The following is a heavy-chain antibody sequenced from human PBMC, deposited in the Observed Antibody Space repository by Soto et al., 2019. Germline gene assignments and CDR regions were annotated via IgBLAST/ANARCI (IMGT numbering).Heavy chain of an antibody. D-gene: IGHD6-13*01. V-gene: IGHV3-33*01. CDR1: GFTFSSYG. CDR2: IGYDGSNK. Sequence: GGSLRLSCAASGFTFSSYGMHWVRQAPVKGMEWVAVIGYDGSNKSYADSVKGRFTISRDNSKNTLYLQMNSLRAEDTAVYYCARDYSSSWYENYYYGMDVWGQGTTVTVSS. J-gene: IGHJ6*02. CDR3: ARDYSSSWYENYYYGMDV.